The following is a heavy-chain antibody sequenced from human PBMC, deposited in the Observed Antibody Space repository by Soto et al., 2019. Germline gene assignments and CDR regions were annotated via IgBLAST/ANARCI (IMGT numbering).Heavy chain of an antibody. CDR1: GFTFTSSA. V-gene: IGHV1-58*01. CDR2: FDAGGGKT. Sequence: SVKVSCKASGFTFTSSAVQWVRQARGQRLEWMGGFDAGGGKTNYAQKFQGRVTMTEDTSTDTAYMELSSLRSEDTAVYYCATIVVVVAATDSSYYFDYWGQGTLVTVSS. CDR3: ATIVVVVAATDSSYYFDY. D-gene: IGHD2-15*01. J-gene: IGHJ4*02.